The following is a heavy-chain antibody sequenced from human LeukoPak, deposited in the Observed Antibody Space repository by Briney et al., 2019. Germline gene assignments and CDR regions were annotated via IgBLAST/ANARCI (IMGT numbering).Heavy chain of an antibody. J-gene: IGHJ4*02. V-gene: IGHV3-23*01. CDR1: GFTFNSYG. CDR3: ARESGYAVGDF. CDR2: ISGSGGTT. D-gene: IGHD5-12*01. Sequence: PGGSLRLSCAASGFTFNSYGMSWVRRAPGKGLEWVSGISGSGGTTYYADSVKGRFTMSRDNSKNTLYLQMNNLRADDTAVYYCARESGYAVGDFWGQGTLVTVSS.